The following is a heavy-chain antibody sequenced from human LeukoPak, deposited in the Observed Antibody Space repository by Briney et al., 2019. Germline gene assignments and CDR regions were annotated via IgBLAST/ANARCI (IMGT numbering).Heavy chain of an antibody. V-gene: IGHV4-4*07. CDR2: IYTSGST. D-gene: IGHD4-17*01. Sequence: SETLSLTCTVCGGSISSYYWSWIRQPAGKGLEWIGRIYTSGSTNYNPSLKSRVTISVDKSKNQFSLKLSSVTAADTAVYYCAREPHGYFASHEAWFDPWGQGTLVTVSS. J-gene: IGHJ5*02. CDR1: GGSISSYY. CDR3: AREPHGYFASHEAWFDP.